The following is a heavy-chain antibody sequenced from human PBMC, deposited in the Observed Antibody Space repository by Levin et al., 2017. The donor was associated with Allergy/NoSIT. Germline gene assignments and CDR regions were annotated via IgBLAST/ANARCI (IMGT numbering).Heavy chain of an antibody. CDR1: GFTFSDYA. CDR3: TRGGYTYASNPPGWFDA. D-gene: IGHD3-16*01. CDR2: IRMQAYGGTT. Sequence: KPGGSLRLSCTASGFTFSDYAMSWFRQAPGKGLEWVGFIRMQAYGGTTEYAASVKGRFTISRDDSKSIAYMQMNSLKTEDTAVYYCTRGGYTYASNPPGWFDAWGQGTLVTVSS. J-gene: IGHJ5*02. V-gene: IGHV3-49*05.